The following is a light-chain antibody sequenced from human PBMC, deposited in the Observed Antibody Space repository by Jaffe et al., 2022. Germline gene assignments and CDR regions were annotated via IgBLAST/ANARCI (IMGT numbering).Light chain of an antibody. V-gene: IGLV2-11*01. Sequence: QSALTQPRSVSGSPGQSVTISCTGTSSDVGAYNYVSWYQHLPGKAPKLIIYDVNKRPSGVPARLSGSKSGNTASLTISGLQAEDEADYYCCSYAGTYSVYVFGTGTKVTVL. CDR2: DVN. CDR1: SSDVGAYNY. CDR3: CSYAGTYSVYV. J-gene: IGLJ1*01.